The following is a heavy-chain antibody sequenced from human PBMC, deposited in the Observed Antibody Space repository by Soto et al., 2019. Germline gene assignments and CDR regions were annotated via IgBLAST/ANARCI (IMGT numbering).Heavy chain of an antibody. J-gene: IGHJ4*02. D-gene: IGHD2-21*02. Sequence: PGGSLRLSCAASGFTFNTHGMTWVRQAPGKGLEWVSAISAAGYNTYYADSVRGRITISRDNSKNTVYLQMNSLGAEDTAVYYCARETEYCGGDSNYLFDSWGQGAQVTVSS. CDR2: ISAAGYNT. V-gene: IGHV3-23*01. CDR3: ARETEYCGGDSNYLFDS. CDR1: GFTFNTHG.